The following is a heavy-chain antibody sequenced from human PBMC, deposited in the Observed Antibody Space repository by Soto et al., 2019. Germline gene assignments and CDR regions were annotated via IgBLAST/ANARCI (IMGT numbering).Heavy chain of an antibody. V-gene: IGHV3-11*01. CDR1: GFTFSDYY. Sequence: QVQLVESGGGLVKPGGSLRLSCAASGFTFSDYYMSWIRQAPGKGLEWASYISSSGSTIYYADSVKGRFTISRDNAKNSLYLQMNSLRAEDTAVYYCARADCSSTSCSEQDAFDIWGQGTMVTVSS. D-gene: IGHD2-2*01. J-gene: IGHJ3*02. CDR2: ISSSGSTI. CDR3: ARADCSSTSCSEQDAFDI.